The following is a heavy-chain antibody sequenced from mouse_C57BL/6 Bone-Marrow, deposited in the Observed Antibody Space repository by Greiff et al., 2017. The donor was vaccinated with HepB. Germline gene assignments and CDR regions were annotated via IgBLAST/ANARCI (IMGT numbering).Heavy chain of an antibody. CDR2: IDPSDSYT. D-gene: IGHD1-2*01. Sequence: QVQLKQPGAELVRPGTSVKLSCKASGYTFTSYWMHWVKQRPGQGLEWIGVIDPSDSYTNYNQKFKGKATLTVDTSSSTAYMQLSSLTSEDSAVYYCARPITTGDAMDYWGQGTSVTVSS. CDR3: ARPITTGDAMDY. CDR1: GYTFTSYW. J-gene: IGHJ4*01. V-gene: IGHV1-59*01.